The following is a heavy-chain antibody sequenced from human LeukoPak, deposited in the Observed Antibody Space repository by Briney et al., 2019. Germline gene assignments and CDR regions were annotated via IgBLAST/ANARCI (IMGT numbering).Heavy chain of an antibody. CDR2: INPNSGGT. CDR1: GYTFTGYY. Sequence: ASVKVSCKASGYTFTGYYMHWVRQAPGQGLEWMGWINPNSGGTNYAQKFQGRVTMTRDTSISTAYMELSRLRSDDTAVYYCARADGSGGPFDIWGQGTMVTVSS. V-gene: IGHV1-2*02. CDR3: ARADGSGGPFDI. J-gene: IGHJ3*02. D-gene: IGHD3-10*01.